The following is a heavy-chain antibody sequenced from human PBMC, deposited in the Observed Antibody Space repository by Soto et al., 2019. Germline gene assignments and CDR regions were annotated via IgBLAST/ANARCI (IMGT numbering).Heavy chain of an antibody. CDR1: GFSLSTSRVG. J-gene: IGHJ4*02. Sequence: QITLKESGPTLVKPTQTLTLTCTFSGFSLSTSRVGVGWIRQPPGKALEWLALIYWDDDKRYCPSLKSRRTLTKATSKNQVVLTMTNIAPVDTATYSCARHSGSGYYLFDYWGQGTLVTVSS. CDR2: IYWDDDK. CDR3: ARHSGSGYYLFDY. D-gene: IGHD3-22*01. V-gene: IGHV2-5*02.